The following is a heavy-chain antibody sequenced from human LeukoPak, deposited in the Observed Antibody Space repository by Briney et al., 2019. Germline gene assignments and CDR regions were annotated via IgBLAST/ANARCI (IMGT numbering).Heavy chain of an antibody. CDR3: AKGAGYSSSLGWFDP. J-gene: IGHJ5*02. CDR2: ISGSGGST. D-gene: IGHD6-13*01. Sequence: GGSLRLSCAASGFTLSSYAMSWVRQAPGKGLEWVSAISGSGGSTYYADSVKGRFTISRDNSKNTLYLQMNSLRAEDTAVYYCAKGAGYSSSLGWFDPWGQGTLVTVSS. CDR1: GFTLSSYA. V-gene: IGHV3-23*01.